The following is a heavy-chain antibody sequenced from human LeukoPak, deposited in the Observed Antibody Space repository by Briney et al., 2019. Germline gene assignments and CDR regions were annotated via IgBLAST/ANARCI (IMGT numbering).Heavy chain of an antibody. CDR3: ASPPVVPAARHYYYYMDV. D-gene: IGHD2-2*01. V-gene: IGHV3-53*01. CDR2: IYSGGST. CDR1: GFTVSSNY. Sequence: TGGSLRLSCAASGFTVSSNYMSWVRQAPGKGLEWVSVIYSGGSTYYADSVKGRFAISRDNSKNMPYLQMNSLRAEDTAVYYCASPPVVPAARHYYYYMDVWGKGTTVTVSS. J-gene: IGHJ6*03.